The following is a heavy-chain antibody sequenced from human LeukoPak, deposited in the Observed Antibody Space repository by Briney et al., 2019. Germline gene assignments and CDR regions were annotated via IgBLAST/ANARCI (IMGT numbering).Heavy chain of an antibody. V-gene: IGHV4-34*01. D-gene: IGHD3-22*01. CDR1: GGSFSGYY. Sequence: SETLSLTCAVYGGSFSGYYWSWIRQPPGKGLEWIGEINHSGSTNYNPSLKSRVTISVDTSKNQFSLKLSSVTAADTAVYYCARRSYYYDSSGRLPDDAFDIWGQGTMVTVSS. J-gene: IGHJ3*02. CDR3: ARRSYYYDSSGRLPDDAFDI. CDR2: INHSGST.